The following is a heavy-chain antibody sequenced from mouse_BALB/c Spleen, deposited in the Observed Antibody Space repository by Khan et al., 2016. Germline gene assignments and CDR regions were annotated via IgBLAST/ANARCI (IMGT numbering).Heavy chain of an antibody. CDR1: GYSITSDYA. V-gene: IGHV3-2*02. CDR3: TRSSAAYGYFDC. Sequence: EVQLQEPGPGLVKPSPSLSLTCTVTGYSITSDYAWKWIRQFPGNQLEWMGYIRYSGSTTYNPSLKSRISITRDTSKNQFFLQLYSVTTEDTATCYCTRSSAAYGYFDCWGVAAPVTVSS. CDR2: IRYSGST. J-gene: IGHJ1*01. D-gene: IGHD6-1*01.